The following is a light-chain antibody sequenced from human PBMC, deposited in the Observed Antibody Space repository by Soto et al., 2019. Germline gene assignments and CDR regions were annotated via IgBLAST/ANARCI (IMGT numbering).Light chain of an antibody. Sequence: IVMTQSPATLSVSPGERATPSCRASHRVSSYLAWYQQKPGQAPRLLIFATSTRATGIPARFSGSGSGTEFTLTISSLQSEDFAVYYCQQYNNWPLTFGGGTKVDIK. CDR2: ATS. CDR1: HRVSSY. V-gene: IGKV3-15*01. J-gene: IGKJ4*01. CDR3: QQYNNWPLT.